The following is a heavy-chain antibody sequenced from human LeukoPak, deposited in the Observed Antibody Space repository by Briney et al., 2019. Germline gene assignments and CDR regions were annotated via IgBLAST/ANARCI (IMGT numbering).Heavy chain of an antibody. CDR1: GFSLSTSGVG. Sequence: SGPTLVKPTQTLTLTCTFSGFSLSTSGVGVGWIRQPPGKALEWLALIYWDDDKRYSPSLKSRLTITKDTSKNQVVLTMTNMDPVDTATYYCAHRSLIEPPGEWFDPWGQGTLVTVSS. CDR2: IYWDDDK. V-gene: IGHV2-5*02. CDR3: AHRSLIEPPGEWFDP. J-gene: IGHJ5*02. D-gene: IGHD3-16*01.